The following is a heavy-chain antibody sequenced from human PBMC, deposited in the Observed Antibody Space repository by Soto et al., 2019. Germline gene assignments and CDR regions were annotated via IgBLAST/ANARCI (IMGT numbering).Heavy chain of an antibody. V-gene: IGHV3-23*01. CDR1: RFTFSSYA. Sequence: EVQLLESGGGLVQPGGSLVLSCAASRFTFSSYAMSWVRQAPGKGLEWVSSISGGGNDAYYADSVKGRFTISRDNSQTTLYLQMSSLRADATAVYYCARSLFLASTDTEPFDYWGQGALVTVSS. CDR3: ARSLFLASTDTEPFDY. CDR2: ISGGGNDA. D-gene: IGHD3-3*02. J-gene: IGHJ4*02.